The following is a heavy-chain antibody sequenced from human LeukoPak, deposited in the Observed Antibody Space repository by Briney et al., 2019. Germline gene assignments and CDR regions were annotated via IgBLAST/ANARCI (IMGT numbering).Heavy chain of an antibody. CDR3: TRLPRETAGDY. CDR2: IHPDSSDK. CDR1: GFTFRHGW. Sequence: TGGSLRLSCEASGFTFRHGWLSWIRQTPGKGLEWVANIHPDSSDKFYVDSMEGRFTISRDNTKNSLYLQIDNARLDDTGLYYCTRLPRETAGDYWGQGVPVIVSS. V-gene: IGHV3-7*03. D-gene: IGHD1-14*01. J-gene: IGHJ4*02.